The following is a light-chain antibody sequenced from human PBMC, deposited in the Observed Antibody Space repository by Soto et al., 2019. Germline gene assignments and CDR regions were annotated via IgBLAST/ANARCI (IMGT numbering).Light chain of an antibody. Sequence: QSALTQPASVSGSPGQSIAISCTGTSSDVGSYNSVSWYQQFPGKAPKLILYAVTNRPSGVSNRFSGSKSGNTASLTISGLQAEDEADYFCSSYTTSVTLVFGVGTKVTVL. CDR3: SSYTTSVTLV. CDR2: AVT. CDR1: SSDVGSYNS. J-gene: IGLJ2*01. V-gene: IGLV2-14*01.